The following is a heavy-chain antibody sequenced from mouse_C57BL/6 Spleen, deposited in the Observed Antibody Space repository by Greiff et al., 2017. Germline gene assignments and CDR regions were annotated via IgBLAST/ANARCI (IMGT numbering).Heavy chain of an antibody. Sequence: EVKLVESEGGLVQPGSSMKLSCTASGFTFSDYYMAWVRQVPEKGLEWVANINYDGSSTYYLDSLKSRFIISRDNAKNILYLQMSSLKSEDTATYYCASGGYYDYFDYWGQGTTLTVSS. V-gene: IGHV5-16*01. CDR2: INYDGSST. D-gene: IGHD2-3*01. CDR1: GFTFSDYY. J-gene: IGHJ2*01. CDR3: ASGGYYDYFDY.